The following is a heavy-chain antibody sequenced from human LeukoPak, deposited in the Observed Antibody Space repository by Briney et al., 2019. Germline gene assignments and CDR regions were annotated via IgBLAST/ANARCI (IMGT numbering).Heavy chain of an antibody. Sequence: TSETLSLTCTVSGGSISSSSYYWGWIRQPPGKGLEWIGSIYYSGSTYYNPSLKSRVTISVDTSKNQFSLKLSSVTAADTAVYYCARRGFIHSSGWYYYFGYWGQGTLVTVSS. CDR2: IYYSGST. V-gene: IGHV4-39*01. CDR3: ARRGFIHSSGWYYYFGY. D-gene: IGHD6-19*01. J-gene: IGHJ4*02. CDR1: GGSISSSSYY.